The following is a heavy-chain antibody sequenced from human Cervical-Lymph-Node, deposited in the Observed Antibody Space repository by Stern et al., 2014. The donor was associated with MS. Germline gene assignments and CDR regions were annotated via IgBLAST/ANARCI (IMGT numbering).Heavy chain of an antibody. CDR1: GYSFTANW. CDR3: ARDYGDYAFDY. D-gene: IGHD4-17*01. V-gene: IGHV5-51*01. J-gene: IGHJ4*02. Sequence: EVQLGESGAEVKKPGESLKISCKGSGYSFTANWSAWVRQMPGTGLEGMGIIYPGDSDTRYSPSFQGQVTISADKSISTAYLQWSSLKASDTAMYYCARDYGDYAFDYWGQGTLVTVSS. CDR2: IYPGDSDT.